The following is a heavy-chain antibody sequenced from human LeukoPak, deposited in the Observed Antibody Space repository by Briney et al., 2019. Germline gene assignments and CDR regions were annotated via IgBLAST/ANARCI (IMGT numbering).Heavy chain of an antibody. CDR3: ARGGIAAAAGLFDY. J-gene: IGHJ4*02. CDR1: GYTFTSYH. V-gene: IGHV1-8*01. D-gene: IGHD6-13*01. CDR2: MNPNSGNT. Sequence: ASVKVSCKASGYTFTSYHINWVRQATGQGLEWMGWMNPNSGNTGYAQKFQGRVTMTRNTSISTAYMELSSLRSEDTAVYYCARGGIAAAAGLFDYWGQGTLVSVSS.